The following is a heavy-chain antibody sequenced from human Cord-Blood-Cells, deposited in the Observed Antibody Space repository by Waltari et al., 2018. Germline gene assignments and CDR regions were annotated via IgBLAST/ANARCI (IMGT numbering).Heavy chain of an antibody. J-gene: IGHJ4*02. CDR2: ISYDGSNK. Sequence: QVQLVESGGGVVQPGRSLRLSCAASGFTFSSYGMHWVRQAPGKGLEWVAVISYDGSNKYYADSVKGRFTISRDNSKNTLYLQMNSLRAEDTAVYYCAKDRKTYYDFWSGYFDYWGQGTLVTVSS. D-gene: IGHD3-3*01. CDR3: AKDRKTYYDFWSGYFDY. V-gene: IGHV3-30*18. CDR1: GFTFSSYG.